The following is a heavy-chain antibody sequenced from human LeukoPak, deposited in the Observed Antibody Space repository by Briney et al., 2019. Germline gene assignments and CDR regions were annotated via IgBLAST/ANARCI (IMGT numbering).Heavy chain of an antibody. CDR2: IDTNTGNP. V-gene: IGHV7-4-1*02. CDR1: GYTFTSYG. CDR3: ARDKAAADTFAFND. D-gene: IGHD6-13*01. Sequence: GASVKVSCKASGYTFTSYGISWVRQAPGQGLEWMGWIDTNTGNPTYAQGFTGRFVFSLDTSVSTAYLQISSLKAEDTAVYYCARDKAAADTFAFNDWGQGTLVTVSS. J-gene: IGHJ4*02.